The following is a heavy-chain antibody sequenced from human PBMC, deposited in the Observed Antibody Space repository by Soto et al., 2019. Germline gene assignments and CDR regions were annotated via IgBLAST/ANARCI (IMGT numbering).Heavy chain of an antibody. V-gene: IGHV1-46*03. CDR2: INPSGGST. CDR1: GYTFTSYY. CDR3: AREVIAVAGYYFDY. J-gene: IGHJ4*02. Sequence: ASVKVSCKSSGYTFTSYYMHCVRQAPGQGLEWMGIINPSGGSTSCAQKFQGRVTMTRDTSTSTVYMELSSLRSEDTAVYYCAREVIAVAGYYFDYWGQGTLVTVSS. D-gene: IGHD6-19*01.